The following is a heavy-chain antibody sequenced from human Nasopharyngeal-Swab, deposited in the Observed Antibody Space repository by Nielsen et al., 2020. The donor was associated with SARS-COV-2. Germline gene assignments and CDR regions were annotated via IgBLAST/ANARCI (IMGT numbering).Heavy chain of an antibody. CDR1: GFTFSSYW. CDR3: ARGHYRRVVTNTNDAFDI. Sequence: GESLKISCAASGFTFSSYWVSWVRQAPGKGPEWVANIKQDGSEKYYVDSVKGRFTISRDNAKNSLYLQMNSLRAEDTAVYYCARGHYRRVVTNTNDAFDIWGQGTMVTVSS. J-gene: IGHJ3*02. D-gene: IGHD2-21*02. CDR2: IKQDGSEK. V-gene: IGHV3-7*01.